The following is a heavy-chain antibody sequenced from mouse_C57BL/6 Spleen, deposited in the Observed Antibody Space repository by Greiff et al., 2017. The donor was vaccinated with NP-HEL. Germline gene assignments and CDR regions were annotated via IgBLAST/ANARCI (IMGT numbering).Heavy chain of an antibody. Sequence: EVQVVESGGGLVKPGGSLKLSCAASGFTFSSYAMSWVRQTPEKRLEWVATISDGGSYTYYPDNVKGRFTISRDNAKNNLYLQMSHLKSEDTAMYYCARLRRLYAMDYWGQGTSVTVSS. J-gene: IGHJ4*01. CDR3: ARLRRLYAMDY. CDR2: ISDGGSYT. CDR1: GFTFSSYA. D-gene: IGHD2-12*01. V-gene: IGHV5-4*01.